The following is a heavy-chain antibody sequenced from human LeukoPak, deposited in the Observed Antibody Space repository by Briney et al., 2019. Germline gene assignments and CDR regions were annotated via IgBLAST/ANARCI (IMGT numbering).Heavy chain of an antibody. CDR2: IYPDDSDT. D-gene: IGHD6-13*01. Sequence: GESLKISCKGSGYSFTSYWIGWVRQMPGKGLEWMGIIYPDDSDTKYSPFFQGQVTISADKSISTAYLQWSSLKASDTAMYYCARPPYTSSSDAFDIWGQGTMVTVSS. CDR1: GYSFTSYW. V-gene: IGHV5-51*01. J-gene: IGHJ3*02. CDR3: ARPPYTSSSDAFDI.